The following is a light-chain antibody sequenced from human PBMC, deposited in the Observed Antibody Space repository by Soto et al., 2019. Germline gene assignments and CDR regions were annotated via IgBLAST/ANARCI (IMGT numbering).Light chain of an antibody. Sequence: SYELTQPPSVSVSPGQTASITCSGDKLGNKYACWYQQKPGQSAVLVIYQDIKRPSGIPERFSGSNSGNTATLTISGTQAMDEADYYCQAWDISTVVFGGGTKVTVL. CDR3: QAWDISTVV. V-gene: IGLV3-1*01. CDR2: QDI. CDR1: KLGNKY. J-gene: IGLJ2*01.